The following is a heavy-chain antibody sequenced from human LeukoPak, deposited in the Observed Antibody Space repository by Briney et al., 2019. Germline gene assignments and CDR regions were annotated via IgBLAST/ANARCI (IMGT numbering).Heavy chain of an antibody. CDR1: GFTSSSYA. CDR2: ISYDGSNK. V-gene: IGHV3-30*04. D-gene: IGHD5-18*01. J-gene: IGHJ4*02. CDR3: ARERSGGYSYGSFDY. Sequence: GRSLRLSCAASGFTSSSYAMHWVRQAPGKGLEWVAVISYDGSNKYYADSVKGRFTISRDNSKNTLYLQMNSLRAEDTAVYYCARERSGGYSYGSFDYWGQGTLVTVSS.